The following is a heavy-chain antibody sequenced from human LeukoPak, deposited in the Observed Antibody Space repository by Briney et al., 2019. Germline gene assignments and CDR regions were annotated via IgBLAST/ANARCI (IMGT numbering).Heavy chain of an antibody. V-gene: IGHV4-34*01. CDR3: ARVIVVVPAAIKAGWFDP. CDR1: GGSFSGYY. Sequence: SETLSLTCAVYGGSFSGYYWSWIRQPPGKGLEWIGEINHSGSTNYNPSLKSRATISVDTSKNQFSLKLSSVTAADTAVYYCARVIVVVPAAIKAGWFDPWGQGTLVTVSS. D-gene: IGHD2-2*01. CDR2: INHSGST. J-gene: IGHJ5*02.